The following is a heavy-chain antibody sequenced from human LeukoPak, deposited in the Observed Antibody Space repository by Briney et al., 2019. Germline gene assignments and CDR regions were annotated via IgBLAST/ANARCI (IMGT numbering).Heavy chain of an antibody. D-gene: IGHD2-2*01. CDR2: IIPIFGTA. CDR1: GGTFSSCA. J-gene: IGHJ6*03. CDR3: ARDWQVPAANGGYYYYYYMDV. V-gene: IGHV1-69*13. Sequence: GASVKVSCKASGGTFSSCAISWVRQAPGQGLEWMGGIIPIFGTANYAQKFQGRVTITADESTSTAYMELSSLRSEDTAVYYCARDWQVPAANGGYYYYYYMDVRGKGTTVTVSS.